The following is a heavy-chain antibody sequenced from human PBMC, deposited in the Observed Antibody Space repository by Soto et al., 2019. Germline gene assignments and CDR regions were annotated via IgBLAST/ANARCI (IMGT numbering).Heavy chain of an antibody. D-gene: IGHD4-4*01. CDR1: GFTFSSYA. J-gene: IGHJ4*02. Sequence: GGSLRLSCAASGFTFSSYAMSWVRQAPGKGLEWVSAISGSGGSTYYADSVKGRFTISRDNSKNTLYLQMNSLRAEDTAVYYCAKDLAPVTLPSPFDYWGQGTLVTVSS. CDR2: ISGSGGST. V-gene: IGHV3-23*01. CDR3: AKDLAPVTLPSPFDY.